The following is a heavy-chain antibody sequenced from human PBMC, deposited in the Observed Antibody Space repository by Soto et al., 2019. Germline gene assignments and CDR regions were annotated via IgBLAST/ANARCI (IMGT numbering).Heavy chain of an antibody. CDR3: AKSGRRSGWIEGAFDI. Sequence: EVQLLESGGGLVQPGGSLRLSCAASGFTFSSYAMSWVRQAPGKGLEWVSAISRSGGSTYYADSVKGRFTISRDNSKNTLYLQMNSLRAEDTAVYYCAKSGRRSGWIEGAFDIWGQGTMVTVSS. D-gene: IGHD6-19*01. CDR2: ISRSGGST. CDR1: GFTFSSYA. J-gene: IGHJ3*02. V-gene: IGHV3-23*01.